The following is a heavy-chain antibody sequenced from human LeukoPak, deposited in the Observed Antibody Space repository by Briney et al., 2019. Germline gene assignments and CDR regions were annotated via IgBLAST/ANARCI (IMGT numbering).Heavy chain of an antibody. CDR3: ARHPRIAVAGLDY. J-gene: IGHJ4*02. CDR2: IYYSGST. CDR1: GGSISSSSYY. D-gene: IGHD6-19*01. V-gene: IGHV4-39*01. Sequence: SETLSLTCTVSGGSISSSSYYWGWIRQPPGKGLERIGSIYYSGSTYYNPSLKSRVTISVDTSKNQFSLKLSSVTAADTAVYYCARHPRIAVAGLDYWGQGTLVTVS.